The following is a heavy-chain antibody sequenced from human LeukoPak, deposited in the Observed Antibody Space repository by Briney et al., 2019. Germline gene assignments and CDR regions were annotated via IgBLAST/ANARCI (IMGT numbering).Heavy chain of an antibody. V-gene: IGHV1-69*13. CDR2: IIPIFGTA. Sequence: GASVKVSCKASGYTFTSYGISWVRQAPGQGLEWMGGIIPIFGTANYAQKFQGRVTITADESTSTAYMELSSLRSEDTAVYYCARHGGSAARRGVRGYDYWGQGTLVTVSS. CDR1: GYTFTSYG. D-gene: IGHD6-6*01. J-gene: IGHJ4*02. CDR3: ARHGGSAARRGVRGYDY.